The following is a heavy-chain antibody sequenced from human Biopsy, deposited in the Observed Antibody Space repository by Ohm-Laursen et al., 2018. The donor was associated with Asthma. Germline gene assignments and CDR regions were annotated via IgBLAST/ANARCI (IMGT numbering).Heavy chain of an antibody. Sequence: SETLSLTCGLSSGPGGYMRSGNYYWGWIRQPPGKGLEWIGSIYYSGTTYYNPSLESRVTVSADTSKNQFSLKLTSVTAADTAVYYCVRGSSSWHHGPFHYYYGLDVWGQGTTATVSS. J-gene: IGHJ6*02. CDR1: SGPGGYMRSGNYY. CDR2: IYYSGTT. V-gene: IGHV4-39*01. CDR3: VRGSSSWHHGPFHYYYGLDV. D-gene: IGHD6-13*01.